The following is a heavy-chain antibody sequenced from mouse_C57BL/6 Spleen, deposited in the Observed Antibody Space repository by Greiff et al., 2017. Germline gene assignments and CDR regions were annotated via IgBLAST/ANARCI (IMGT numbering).Heavy chain of an antibody. J-gene: IGHJ1*03. Sequence: EVQLVESGPELVKPGDSVKISCKASGYSFTGYFMNWVMQSHGKSLEWIGRINPYNGDTFYNQKFKGKATLTVDKSSSTAHMELRSLTSEDSAVYYCARGGNYWYFDVWGTGTTVTVSS. CDR1: GYSFTGYF. V-gene: IGHV1-20*01. D-gene: IGHD2-1*01. CDR3: ARGGNYWYFDV. CDR2: INPYNGDT.